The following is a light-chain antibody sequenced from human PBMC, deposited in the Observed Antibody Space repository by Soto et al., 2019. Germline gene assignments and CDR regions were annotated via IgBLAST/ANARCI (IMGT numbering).Light chain of an antibody. CDR2: AAS. CDR1: QGIRND. V-gene: IGKV1-17*01. CDR3: LQHSTYPLT. J-gene: IGKJ1*01. Sequence: DIQMTQFPSSLSASGGDRVNITCRASQGIRNDLGWYQQKPGKAPKRLIYAASSLQSGVPSRFSGSGSGTEFTLAISSLQPEDSATFYCLQHSTYPLTFGQGTKVEIK.